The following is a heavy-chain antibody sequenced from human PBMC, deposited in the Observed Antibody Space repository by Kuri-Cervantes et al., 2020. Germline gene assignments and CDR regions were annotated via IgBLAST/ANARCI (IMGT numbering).Heavy chain of an antibody. CDR3: ARGTHCSSSTNCQPPYNWFDP. D-gene: IGHD2-2*01. CDR1: GGSVSSYH. J-gene: IGHJ5*02. Sequence: SETLSLTCTVSGGSVSSYHWSWIRQPPGKGLEWIGYIYYSGSTYYNPSLKSRGTLSVDTSKNQFSLNLSSVTAADTAVYYCARGTHCSSSTNCQPPYNWFDPWGQGTLVTVSS. V-gene: IGHV4-59*08. CDR2: IYYSGST.